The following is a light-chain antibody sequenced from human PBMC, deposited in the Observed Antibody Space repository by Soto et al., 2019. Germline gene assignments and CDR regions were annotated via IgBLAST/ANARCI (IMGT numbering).Light chain of an antibody. Sequence: QSVLTQPPSASGTPGQRVTISCSGSSSNIGSNTVNWYQQLPGTAPKLLIYSNNQWPSGVPDRFSGSKSGTSASLAISGLQSEDEADYYCAAWDDSLNGRGVFGGGTQLTVL. CDR1: SSNIGSNT. CDR2: SNN. J-gene: IGLJ2*01. CDR3: AAWDDSLNGRGV. V-gene: IGLV1-44*01.